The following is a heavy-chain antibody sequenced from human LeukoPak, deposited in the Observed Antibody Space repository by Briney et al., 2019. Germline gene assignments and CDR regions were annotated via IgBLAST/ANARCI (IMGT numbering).Heavy chain of an antibody. CDR3: ARSLSMAPDV. Sequence: SETLSLTCTVSGGSISSSSYYWGWIRQPPGKGLEWIGSIYYSGSTYYNPSLKSRVTISVDTSKNQFSLKLSSVTAADTAVYYCARSLSMAPDVWGKGTTVTVSS. V-gene: IGHV4-39*07. CDR2: IYYSGST. CDR1: GGSISSSSYY. D-gene: IGHD2-21*01. J-gene: IGHJ6*04.